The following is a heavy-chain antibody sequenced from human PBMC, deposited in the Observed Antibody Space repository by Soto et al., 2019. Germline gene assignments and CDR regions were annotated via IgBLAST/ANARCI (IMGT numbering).Heavy chain of an antibody. CDR3: AHSRAAVGRDGYNFRY. CDR2: IYWDDDK. J-gene: IGHJ4*02. CDR1: GFSLSTSGVG. V-gene: IGHV2-5*02. Sequence: QITLKESGPTLVKPTQTLTLTCTFSGFSLSTSGVGVGWIRQPPGKALEWLALIYWDDDKRYSPSLKSRLTITKDTSKNQVVLTMTNMDPVDTATYYCAHSRAAVGRDGYNFRYWGQGTLVTVSS. D-gene: IGHD5-12*01.